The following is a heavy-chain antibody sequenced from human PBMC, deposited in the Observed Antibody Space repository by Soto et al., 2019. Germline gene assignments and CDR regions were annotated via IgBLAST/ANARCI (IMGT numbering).Heavy chain of an antibody. CDR2: INVANGNT. CDR3: ARDLGFDILTGYSYYYYYAMDV. V-gene: IGHV1-3*01. CDR1: GYTFTNNA. D-gene: IGHD3-9*01. Sequence: ASVKVACKASGYTFTNNAIHWVRQAPGRSPESLGWINVANGNTEYSRNFQGRVTLTGDASADTAYMELSSLRSEDTAVYFCARDLGFDILTGYSYYYYYAMDVWGQGTTVTVSS. J-gene: IGHJ6*02.